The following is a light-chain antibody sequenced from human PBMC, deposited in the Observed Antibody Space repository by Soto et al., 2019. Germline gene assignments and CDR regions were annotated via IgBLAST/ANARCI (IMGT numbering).Light chain of an antibody. Sequence: QLVLTQPPSVSGAPGQRVTISCTGSSSNIGAGYDVHWYQQLPGTAPKLLIYGNSNRPSGVPDRFSGAKSGTSASLAITGLQAEDEADYYCQSYDRSLSGSYVVFGGGTKLTVL. CDR2: GNS. CDR3: QSYDRSLSGSYVV. CDR1: SSNIGAGYD. V-gene: IGLV1-40*01. J-gene: IGLJ2*01.